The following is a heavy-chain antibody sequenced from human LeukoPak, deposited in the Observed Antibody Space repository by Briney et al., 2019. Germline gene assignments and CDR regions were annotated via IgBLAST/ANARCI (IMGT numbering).Heavy chain of an antibody. J-gene: IGHJ5*02. Sequence: GASVKVSCKASGYTFTSYYMHWVRQAPGQGLEWMGIINPSGGSTSYAQKFQGRVTMTRDTSTSTVYMELSSLGSEDTAVYYCARAQDIVVVPAANWFDPWGQGTLITVSS. CDR1: GYTFTSYY. CDR3: ARAQDIVVVPAANWFDP. V-gene: IGHV1-46*01. CDR2: INPSGGST. D-gene: IGHD2-2*01.